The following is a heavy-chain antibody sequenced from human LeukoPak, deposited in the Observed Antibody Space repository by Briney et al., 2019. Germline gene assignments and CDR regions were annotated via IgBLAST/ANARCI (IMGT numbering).Heavy chain of an antibody. CDR3: AKDKSGTPYYFDY. CDR1: GFTFSSYA. Sequence: GESLRLSCAASGFTFSSYAMNWVRQAPGKGLEWVSGIRGTGGGSTYYAESVKGRFTISRDNSKNTLYLQMNSLRAEDTAVYYCAKDKSGTPYYFDYWGQGSLVTVSS. CDR2: IRGTGGGST. V-gene: IGHV3-23*01. D-gene: IGHD3-10*01. J-gene: IGHJ4*02.